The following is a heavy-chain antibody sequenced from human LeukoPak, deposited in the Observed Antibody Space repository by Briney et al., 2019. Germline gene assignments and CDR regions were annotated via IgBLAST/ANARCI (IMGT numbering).Heavy chain of an antibody. V-gene: IGHV4-30-2*01. CDR1: GGSISSGGYS. CDR3: ARAKNYGSGSFHHDAFDI. J-gene: IGHJ3*02. CDR2: IYHSGST. D-gene: IGHD3-10*01. Sequence: PSQSLSLTRAASGGSISSGGYSWRWIRQPPGKGLEWIGYIYHSGSTYYNPSLKSRVTISVDRSKNQFSLKLSSVTAADTAVYYCARAKNYGSGSFHHDAFDIWGQGTMVTVSS.